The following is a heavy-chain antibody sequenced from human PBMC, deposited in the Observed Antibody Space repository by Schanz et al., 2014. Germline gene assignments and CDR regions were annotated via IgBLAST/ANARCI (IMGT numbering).Heavy chain of an antibody. Sequence: QVQLVDSGGGLVKPGGSLRLSCAASGFTFSSYAMSWVRQAPGKGLEWLSYISDSGTYTNYADSVKGRFTISRDNAKSSLYLQMNSLRVEDTAVYYCARDGYSVVVISPTESFDIWGQGTMVTVSP. V-gene: IGHV3-11*05. CDR3: ARDGYSVVVISPTESFDI. J-gene: IGHJ3*02. D-gene: IGHD2-21*01. CDR2: ISDSGTYT. CDR1: GFTFSSYA.